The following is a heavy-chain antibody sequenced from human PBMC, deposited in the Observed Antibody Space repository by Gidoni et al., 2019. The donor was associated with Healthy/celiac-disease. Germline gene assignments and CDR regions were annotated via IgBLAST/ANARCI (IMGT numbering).Heavy chain of an antibody. D-gene: IGHD3-9*01. J-gene: IGHJ6*03. CDR3: ARGGGYDILTGYHYYYYMDV. V-gene: IGHV4-34*01. CDR2: INHRGST. Sequence: QVQLQQWGAGLLKPSETLSLTCAVYGGSFSGYYWSWIRPPPGKGLELIGEINHRGSTNYNPSLTSRVTISVDTSKNQFSMKLSSGTAADTAGYYCARGGGYDILTGYHYYYYMDVWGKGTTVTVSS. CDR1: GGSFSGYY.